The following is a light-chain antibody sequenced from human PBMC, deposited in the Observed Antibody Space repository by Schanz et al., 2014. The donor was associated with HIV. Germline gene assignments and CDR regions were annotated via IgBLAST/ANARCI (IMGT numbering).Light chain of an antibody. CDR1: QNIGKW. CDR2: EAS. V-gene: IGKV1-5*03. J-gene: IGKJ2*01. Sequence: DIQMTQSPSTLSAAVGDRVTITCRASQNIGKWLTWYQQKPGEALNLLISEASTLEFGVPPRFSGSGSGTEFTLTISSLQPGDFATYYCLQYNDDVYTFGQGTKLEIK. CDR3: LQYNDDVYT.